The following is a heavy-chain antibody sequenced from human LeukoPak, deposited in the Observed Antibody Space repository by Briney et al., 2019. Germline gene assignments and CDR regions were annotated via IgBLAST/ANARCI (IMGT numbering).Heavy chain of an antibody. Sequence: GGSLRLSCAASGFTFSSYAMSWVRQAPGKGLEWVSTISGSGDRTYYADSVRGRFTISRDNSKTTLYLQMNSLGAEDTAIYYCATELVAMVTPYDYWGQGTLVPVSS. CDR1: GFTFSSYA. CDR3: ATELVAMVTPYDY. CDR2: ISGSGDRT. D-gene: IGHD2-8*01. V-gene: IGHV3-23*01. J-gene: IGHJ4*02.